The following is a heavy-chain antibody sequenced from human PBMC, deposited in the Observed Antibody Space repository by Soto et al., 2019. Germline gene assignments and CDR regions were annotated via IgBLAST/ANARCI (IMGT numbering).Heavy chain of an antibody. J-gene: IGHJ5*02. Sequence: TSETLSPPCTVSCGSISSSSSFWGWIPQHPGKGREWIGYIYYSGSTYYNPSLKSRVTISVDTSKNQFSLKLSSVTAADTAIYYCARSVFPWGQGTLVTVSS. V-gene: IGHV4-31*03. CDR3: ARSVFP. CDR1: CGSISSSSSF. CDR2: IYYSGST.